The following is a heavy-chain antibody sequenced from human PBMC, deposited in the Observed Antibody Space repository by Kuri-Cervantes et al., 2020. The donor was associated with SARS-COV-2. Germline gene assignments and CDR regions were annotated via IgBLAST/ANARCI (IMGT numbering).Heavy chain of an antibody. CDR1: GCSFTGYW. D-gene: IGHD1-7*01. J-gene: IGHJ4*02. CDR3: ARPTRGKLD. Sequence: GGSLRLSCKGSGCSFTGYWIAWVRQMPGKGLECMGIIYPGDSDTRYSPSFQGQVTISADKSINTAYLQWSSLKASDTAMYYCARPTRGKLDWGPGTLVTVSS. CDR2: IYPGDSDT. V-gene: IGHV5-51*01.